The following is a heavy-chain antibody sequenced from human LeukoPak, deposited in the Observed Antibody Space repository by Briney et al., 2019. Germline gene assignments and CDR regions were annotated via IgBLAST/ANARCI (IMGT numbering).Heavy chain of an antibody. CDR3: AKDYGYSSSWYDY. J-gene: IGHJ4*02. Sequence: GGSLRLSCAASGFTFDDYGMQWVRHAPGKGLEWVSTISWNSASVVYVDSVKGRFTISRDNAKKTLYLQMNSLRPEDTALYYCAKDYGYSSSWYDYWGQGTLATVSS. V-gene: IGHV3-9*01. CDR2: ISWNSASV. D-gene: IGHD6-13*01. CDR1: GFTFDDYG.